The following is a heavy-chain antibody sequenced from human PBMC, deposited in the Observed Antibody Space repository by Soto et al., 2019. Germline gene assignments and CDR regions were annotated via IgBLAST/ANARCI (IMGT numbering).Heavy chain of an antibody. CDR2: ISSSSTYI. V-gene: IGHV3-21*01. Sequence: GGSLRLSCAASGFTSSSYAMNWVRQAPGKGLEWVSSISSSSTYIYYADSVKGRFTISRDNAKNSLYLQMNSLRAEDTAVYYCARPLHYYDSSGSFDYWGQGTLVTVSS. D-gene: IGHD3-22*01. CDR3: ARPLHYYDSSGSFDY. CDR1: GFTSSSYA. J-gene: IGHJ4*02.